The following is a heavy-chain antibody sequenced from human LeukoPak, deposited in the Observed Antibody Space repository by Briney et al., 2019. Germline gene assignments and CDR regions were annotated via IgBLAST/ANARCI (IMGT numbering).Heavy chain of an antibody. Sequence: GGSLRLSCAASGFTFSSYGMHWVRQAPGKGLEWVAFIRYDGSNKYYADSVKGRFTISRDNSKNTLYLQMNSLRAEDTAVYYCVNVELGNCYFDYWGQGTLVTVSS. CDR2: IRYDGSNK. J-gene: IGHJ4*02. CDR3: VNVELGNCYFDY. CDR1: GFTFSSYG. V-gene: IGHV3-30*02. D-gene: IGHD7-27*01.